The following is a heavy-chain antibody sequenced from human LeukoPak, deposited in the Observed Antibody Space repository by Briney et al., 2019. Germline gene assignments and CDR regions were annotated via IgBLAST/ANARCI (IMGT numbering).Heavy chain of an antibody. Sequence: GRSLRLSCAASGFTFSSYVMHWVRQAPGKGLEWVAVIWYDGSNKYYADSVKGRFTISRDNSKNTLYLQMNSLKTEDTAVYYCTTDPTEGVDYFDYWGQGTLVTVSS. J-gene: IGHJ4*02. D-gene: IGHD3-10*01. CDR2: IWYDGSNK. V-gene: IGHV3-33*01. CDR3: TTDPTEGVDYFDY. CDR1: GFTFSSYV.